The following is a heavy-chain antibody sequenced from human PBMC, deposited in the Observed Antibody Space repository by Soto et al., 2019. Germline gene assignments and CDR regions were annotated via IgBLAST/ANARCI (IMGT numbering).Heavy chain of an antibody. D-gene: IGHD6-13*01. J-gene: IGHJ4*02. V-gene: IGHV4-30-2*01. CDR1: GGSISGTTYS. CDR3: ARGQGAAAGHSNFDY. CDR2: IYDSGNT. Sequence: QLQLQESGSGLVKPSQTLSLTCAASGGSISGTTYSWSWIRQPPGKGLEWIGYIYDSGNTYYNPSLKSQFSISVDRSKNQFSLKLSSVTAADTAVYYCARGQGAAAGHSNFDYWGQGALATVSS.